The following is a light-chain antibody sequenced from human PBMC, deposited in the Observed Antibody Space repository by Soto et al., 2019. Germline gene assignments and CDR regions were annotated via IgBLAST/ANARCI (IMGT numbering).Light chain of an antibody. CDR1: QSISSY. CDR3: QQSYSTPWP. V-gene: IGKV1-39*01. Sequence: DIQMTQSPSSLSASVGDRVTITCRASQSISSYLNWYQQKPGKAPKLLIYAASSLQSGVPSRLSGSGSGTDFTLTISSLQPEDFATYYCQQSYSTPWPFGQGTKVDIX. J-gene: IGKJ1*01. CDR2: AAS.